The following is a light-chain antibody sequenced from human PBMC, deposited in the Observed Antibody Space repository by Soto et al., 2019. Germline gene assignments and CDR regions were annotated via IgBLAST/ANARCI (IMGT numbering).Light chain of an antibody. Sequence: QPVLTQPPSVSGAPGQRVTISCTGSSSNIGAGFDVQWYQHLPGTAPKLLINGNDNRPSGVPDRFSGSKSGTSASLAITGLQAEDEADYYCQSYDTSLSGAWVFGGGTKLTVL. V-gene: IGLV1-40*01. CDR1: SSNIGAGFD. CDR2: GND. J-gene: IGLJ3*02. CDR3: QSYDTSLSGAWV.